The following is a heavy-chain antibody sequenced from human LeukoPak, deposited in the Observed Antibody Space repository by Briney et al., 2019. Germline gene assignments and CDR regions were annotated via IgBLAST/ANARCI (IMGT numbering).Heavy chain of an antibody. V-gene: IGHV4-34*01. CDR2: INHSGST. Sequence: SETLSLTCAVYGGSFSGYYWSWIRQPPGKGLEWIGEINHSGSTNYNPSLKSRVTISVDTSKNQFSLKLSSVTAADTAVYYCARQRARGVVRRNWFDPWGQGTLVTVSS. CDR1: GGSFSGYY. D-gene: IGHD3-10*01. CDR3: ARQRARGVVRRNWFDP. J-gene: IGHJ5*02.